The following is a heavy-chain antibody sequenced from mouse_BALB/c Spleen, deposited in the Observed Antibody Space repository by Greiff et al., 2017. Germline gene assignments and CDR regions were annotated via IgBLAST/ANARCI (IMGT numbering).Heavy chain of an antibody. CDR3: DAGTARATYYLDY. V-gene: IGHV14-4*02. Sequence: VQLQQSGAELVRPGASVKLSCTASGFNIKDYYMHWVKQRPEQGLEWIGWIDPENGDTEYAPKFQGKATMTADTSSNTSYLQLSSLTSEDTAVDYCDAGTARATYYLDYWGQGTTLTVSS. CDR1: GFNIKDYY. D-gene: IGHD3-2*01. CDR2: IDPENGDT. J-gene: IGHJ2*01.